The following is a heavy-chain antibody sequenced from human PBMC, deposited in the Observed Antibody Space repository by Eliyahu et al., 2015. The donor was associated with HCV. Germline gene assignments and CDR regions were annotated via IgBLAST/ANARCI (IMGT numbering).Heavy chain of an antibody. J-gene: IGHJ3*02. CDR2: ISSSSSYI. Sequence: EVQLVESGGGLVKPGGSLRLSCAASGFTFSSYSMNWVRQAPGKGLEWVSSISSSSSYIYYADSVKGRFTISRDNAKNSLYLQMNSLRAEDTAVYYCARDLDDNWNDVYAFDIWGQGTMVTVSS. CDR1: GFTFSSYS. D-gene: IGHD1-20*01. CDR3: ARDLDDNWNDVYAFDI. V-gene: IGHV3-21*01.